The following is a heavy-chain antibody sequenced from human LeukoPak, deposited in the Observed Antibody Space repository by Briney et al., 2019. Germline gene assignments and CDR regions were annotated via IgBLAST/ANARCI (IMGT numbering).Heavy chain of an antibody. CDR2: IIPILGIA. V-gene: IGHV1-69*04. CDR1: GGTFSSYA. CDR3: ARDFVAGTQVVI. J-gene: IGHJ3*02. D-gene: IGHD6-19*01. Sequence: GSSVKVSCKASGGTFSSYAISWVRQAPGQGLEWMGRIIPILGIANYAQKFQGRVTITADKSTSTAYMELSSLRSEDTAVYYCARDFVAGTQVVIWGQGTMVTVSS.